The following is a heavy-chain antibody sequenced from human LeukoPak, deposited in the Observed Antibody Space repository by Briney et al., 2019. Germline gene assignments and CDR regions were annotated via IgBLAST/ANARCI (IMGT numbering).Heavy chain of an antibody. D-gene: IGHD2-2*01. V-gene: IGHV4-39*01. CDR1: GDSISSSSYY. CDR2: MYYSGST. CDR3: ARIPTNAVPAAHNGFDI. J-gene: IGHJ3*02. Sequence: PSETLSLTCTVSGDSISSSSYYWGWFRQPPGKGLEWIGTMYYSGSTHYNPSLKSRVTISVDTSRNQFSLKLSSVTAADTAVYYCARIPTNAVPAAHNGFDIWGQGTMLTVSS.